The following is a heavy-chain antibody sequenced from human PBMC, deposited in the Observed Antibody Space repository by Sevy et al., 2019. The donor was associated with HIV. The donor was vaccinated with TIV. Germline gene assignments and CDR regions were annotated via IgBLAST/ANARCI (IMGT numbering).Heavy chain of an antibody. CDR2: ISSSSSTI. D-gene: IGHD1-20*01. V-gene: IGHV3-48*02. Sequence: GGSLRLSCAASGFTFSSYSMNWVRQAPGKGLEWVSYISSSSSTIYYADSVKGRFTISRDNAKNSLYLQMNSLRDEDTAVYYCAREGLLTGTTTEGLFDYWGQGTLVTVSS. J-gene: IGHJ4*02. CDR1: GFTFSSYS. CDR3: AREGLLTGTTTEGLFDY.